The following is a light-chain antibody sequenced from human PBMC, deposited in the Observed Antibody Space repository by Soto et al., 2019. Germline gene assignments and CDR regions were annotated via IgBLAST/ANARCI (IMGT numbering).Light chain of an antibody. Sequence: DIPMTQSPSSLSASVGDRVTITCQASQDITNYLNWYQQKPGKTPKVLIYEASTLEIGVPSRFSGSGSGTDFTFTISSLQPEDIGTYYCQQYDNLPLTFGGGTKVVIK. CDR3: QQYDNLPLT. V-gene: IGKV1-33*01. J-gene: IGKJ4*01. CDR1: QDITNY. CDR2: EAS.